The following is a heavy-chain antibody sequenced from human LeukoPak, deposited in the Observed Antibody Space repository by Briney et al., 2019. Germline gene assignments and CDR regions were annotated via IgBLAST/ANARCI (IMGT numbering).Heavy chain of an antibody. CDR1: GGTFSSYA. J-gene: IGHJ4*02. V-gene: IGHV1-69*13. Sequence: SVKVSCKASGGTFSSYAISWVRQAPGQGLEWMGGIIPIFGTANYAQKFQSRVTITADESTSTAYMELSSLRSEDTAVYYCATHNWNDQNYFDYWGQGTLVTVSS. D-gene: IGHD1-1*01. CDR3: ATHNWNDQNYFDY. CDR2: IIPIFGTA.